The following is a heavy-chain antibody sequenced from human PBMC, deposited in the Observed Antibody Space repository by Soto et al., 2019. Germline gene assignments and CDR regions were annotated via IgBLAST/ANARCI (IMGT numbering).Heavy chain of an antibody. Sequence: ASVKVSCKASGYTFTSYAMHWVRQAPGQRLEWMGWINAGNGNTKYSQKFQGRVTITRDTSASTAYMKLSSLRSEDTAVYYCARTYCGGDCYFDFEYWGQGTLVTVS. CDR2: INAGNGNT. D-gene: IGHD2-21*02. CDR1: GYTFTSYA. V-gene: IGHV1-3*01. CDR3: ARTYCGGDCYFDFEY. J-gene: IGHJ4*02.